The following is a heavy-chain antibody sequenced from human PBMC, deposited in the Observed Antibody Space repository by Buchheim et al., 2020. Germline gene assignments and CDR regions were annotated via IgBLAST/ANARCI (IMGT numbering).Heavy chain of an antibody. CDR1: GYTFTSYG. Sequence: QVQLVQSGAEVKKPGASVKVSCKASGYTFTSYGISWVRQAPGQGLEWMGWMNPNSGNTGYAQKFQGRVTMTRNTSISTAYMELSSLRSEDTAVYYCARSYYDSSARKGPHFDYWGQGTL. CDR3: ARSYYDSSARKGPHFDY. CDR2: MNPNSGNT. D-gene: IGHD3-22*01. J-gene: IGHJ4*02. V-gene: IGHV1-8*02.